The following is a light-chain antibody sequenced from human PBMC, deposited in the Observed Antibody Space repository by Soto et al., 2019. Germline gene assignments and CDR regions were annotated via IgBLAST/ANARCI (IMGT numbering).Light chain of an antibody. CDR1: SLPTQY. J-gene: IGLJ1*01. V-gene: IGLV3-25*02. CDR3: QSADTSVTYYV. CDR2: KDN. Sequence: SYGLRKAPSLAYTPKQTTGITWSGVSLPTQYVYWYQQKPGQAPRLIIYKDNQRPSEIPERFSASSSGTLATLTLSGIQAADEAHFYCQSADTSVTYYVFGTGTKIT.